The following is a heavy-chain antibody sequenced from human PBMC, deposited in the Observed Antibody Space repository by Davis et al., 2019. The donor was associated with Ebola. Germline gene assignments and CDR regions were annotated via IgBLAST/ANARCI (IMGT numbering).Heavy chain of an antibody. D-gene: IGHD2-15*01. J-gene: IGHJ5*02. Sequence: GGSLRLSCAASGFTFSDYYMSWIRQAPGRGLEWVSYISSSGSTIYYADSVKGRFTISRDNAKNSLYLQMNSLRAEDTAVYYCASLVVVVAARNWFDPWGQGTLVTVSS. CDR3: ASLVVVVAARNWFDP. CDR2: ISSSGSTI. CDR1: GFTFSDYY. V-gene: IGHV3-11*01.